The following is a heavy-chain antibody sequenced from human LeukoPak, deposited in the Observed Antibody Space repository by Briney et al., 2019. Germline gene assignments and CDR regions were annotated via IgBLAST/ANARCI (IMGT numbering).Heavy chain of an antibody. CDR3: AKDLGNYGWFAP. D-gene: IGHD1-7*01. V-gene: IGHV3-11*01. J-gene: IGHJ5*02. CDR1: GFTFRDYY. Sequence: NAGGSLRLSCAASGFTFRDYYMAWIRQAPGKGLEWVSHVSSSVTTVYYADSVKGRFTISRDNSKNALYLQMNSLRAEDTAIYYCAKDLGNYGWFAPWGQGTLVTVSS. CDR2: VSSSVTTV.